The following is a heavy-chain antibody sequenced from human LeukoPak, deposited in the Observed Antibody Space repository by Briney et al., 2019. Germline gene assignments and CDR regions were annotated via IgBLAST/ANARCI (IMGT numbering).Heavy chain of an antibody. CDR1: GASFSSASY. CDR2: IYNGVNT. Sequence: SETLSLTYTVSGASFSSASYWTWIRQPPGKGVGWIAHIYNGVNTNYNPSLKSRVTISVDTSKNQFSLRLNSVTAADTAVYYCARSRAFNSGAFDPWGQGSLVTVSS. V-gene: IGHV4-61*01. J-gene: IGHJ5*02. CDR3: ARSRAFNSGAFDP. D-gene: IGHD1-26*01.